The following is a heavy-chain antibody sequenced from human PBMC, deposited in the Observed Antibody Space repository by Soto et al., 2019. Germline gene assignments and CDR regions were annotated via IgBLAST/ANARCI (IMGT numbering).Heavy chain of an antibody. CDR3: ATGPYYYHSSGHWGYFDL. D-gene: IGHD3-22*01. CDR2: ISSSSSTI. Sequence: PGGSLRLSCAASGFTFSTYGMNWVRQAPGKGLEWVSYISSSSSTIYYADSVKGRFTISRDNAKNSLYPQMNSLRAEDTAVYYCATGPYYYHSSGHWGYFDLWGRGTLVTVSS. V-gene: IGHV3-48*01. J-gene: IGHJ2*01. CDR1: GFTFSTYG.